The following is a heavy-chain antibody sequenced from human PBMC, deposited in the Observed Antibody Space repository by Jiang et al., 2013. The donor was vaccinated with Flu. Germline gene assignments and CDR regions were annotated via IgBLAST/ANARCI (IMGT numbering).Heavy chain of an antibody. CDR3: ARDLPFERITMIVGTGTFDY. V-gene: IGHV6-1*01. CDR2: TYYRSKWYN. CDR1: GDSVSSNSAA. D-gene: IGHD3-22*01. Sequence: SQTLSLTCAISGDSVSSNSAAWNWIRQSPSRGLEWLGRTYYRSKWYNDYAVSVKSRITINPDTSKNQFSLQLNSVTPEDTAVYYCARDLPFERITMIVGTGTFDYWGQGTLVTVSS. J-gene: IGHJ4*02.